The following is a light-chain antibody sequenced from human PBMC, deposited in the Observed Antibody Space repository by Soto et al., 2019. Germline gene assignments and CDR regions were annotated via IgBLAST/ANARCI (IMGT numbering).Light chain of an antibody. J-gene: IGKJ5*01. CDR1: QGIDTL. CDR3: QQLFT. CDR2: SAS. Sequence: GDRVTITCRASQGIDTLLAWYQHQPGKAPELLIYSASTLQSGVPSRFIGSKSGTDFTLTISSLQPEDFATYYCQQLFTFGQGTRLEIK. V-gene: IGKV1-9*01.